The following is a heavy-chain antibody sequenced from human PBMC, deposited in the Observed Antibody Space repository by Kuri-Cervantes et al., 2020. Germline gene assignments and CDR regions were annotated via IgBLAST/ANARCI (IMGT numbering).Heavy chain of an antibody. Sequence: ASVKVSCKASGYTFTSYYMHWVRQAPGQGLEWMGIINPSGGSTSYAQKFQGRVTMTRDTSTSTVYMELSSLRSEDTAVYYCARDVGGGITGTTAYYYYYYYMDVWGKGTTVTVSS. D-gene: IGHD1-14*01. J-gene: IGHJ6*03. CDR1: GYTFTSYY. CDR2: INPSGGST. CDR3: ARDVGGGITGTTAYYYYYYYMDV. V-gene: IGHV1-46*01.